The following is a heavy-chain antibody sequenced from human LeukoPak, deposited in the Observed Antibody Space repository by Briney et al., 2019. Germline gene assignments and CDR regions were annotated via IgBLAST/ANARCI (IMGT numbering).Heavy chain of an antibody. CDR2: IWYDGSNK. Sequence: PGGSLRLSCAASGFTFSSYGMHWVRQAPGKGLEWVAVIWYDGSNKYYADSVKGRFTISRDDAKNSVCLQMNSLRAEDTAVYYCARGWDMDVWGQGTTVTVSS. V-gene: IGHV3-33*01. D-gene: IGHD1-26*01. CDR3: ARGWDMDV. CDR1: GFTFSSYG. J-gene: IGHJ6*02.